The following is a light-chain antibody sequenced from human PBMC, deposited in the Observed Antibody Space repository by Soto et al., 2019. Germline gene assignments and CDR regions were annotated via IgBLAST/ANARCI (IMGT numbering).Light chain of an antibody. CDR3: QQYYSTPVT. CDR1: QSVLLISNNKNY. Sequence: DIVMTQTTDSLALSLGERASINCMLCQSVLLISNNKNYLAWYEQKPGQHPKLLIYWSSTRESGVPDRFSGSGFGTDSTLSISSLQAEDVAVYYCQQYYSTPVTFGQGTKVDIK. V-gene: IGKV4-1*01. CDR2: WSS. J-gene: IGKJ1*01.